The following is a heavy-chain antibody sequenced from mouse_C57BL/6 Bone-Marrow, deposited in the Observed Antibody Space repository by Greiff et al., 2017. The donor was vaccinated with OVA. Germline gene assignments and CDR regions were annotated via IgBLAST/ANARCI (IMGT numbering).Heavy chain of an antibody. CDR2: IWTGGGT. D-gene: IGHD1-1*01. CDR1: GFSLTSYA. Sequence: VKLVESGPGLVAPSQSLSITCTVSGFSLTSYAISWVRQPPGKGLEWLGVIWTGGGTNYTSALKSRLSISKDNSKSQVFVKMNSLQTDDTARYYCARNGGSSHQAWFAYWGQGTLVTVSA. V-gene: IGHV2-9-1*01. J-gene: IGHJ3*01. CDR3: ARNGGSSHQAWFAY.